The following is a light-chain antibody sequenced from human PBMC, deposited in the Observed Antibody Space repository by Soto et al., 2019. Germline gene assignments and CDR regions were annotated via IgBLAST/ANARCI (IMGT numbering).Light chain of an antibody. CDR2: DAS. J-gene: IGKJ1*01. Sequence: DLQMTQSPSTLSASLGDSVIITCRASQSISRWLAWFQQKPGKAPNLLIYDASDLGSGVQSRFSGSGSGTEFTLTISSLQPDDFATYYCQQYNHHRTCGQGTKVDIK. CDR3: QQYNHHRT. CDR1: QSISRW. V-gene: IGKV1-5*01.